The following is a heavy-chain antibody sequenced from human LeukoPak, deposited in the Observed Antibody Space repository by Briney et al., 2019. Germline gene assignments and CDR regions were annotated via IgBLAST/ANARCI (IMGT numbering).Heavy chain of an antibody. D-gene: IGHD1-26*01. Sequence: KPSETLSLTCTVSGGSISSSSYYWGWIRQPPGKGVEWIGSIYYSGSTYYNPSLKSRVTISVDTSKNQFSLKLSSVTAADTAVYYCARPSWEQEIDYWGQGTLVTVSS. CDR3: ARPSWEQEIDY. CDR1: GGSISSSSYY. CDR2: IYYSGST. V-gene: IGHV4-39*01. J-gene: IGHJ4*02.